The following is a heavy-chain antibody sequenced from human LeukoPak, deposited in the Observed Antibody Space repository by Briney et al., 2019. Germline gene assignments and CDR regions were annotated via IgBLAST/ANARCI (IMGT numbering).Heavy chain of an antibody. CDR1: GFTFSSYA. J-gene: IGHJ6*04. V-gene: IGHV3-23*01. Sequence: PGGSLRLSCAASGFTFSSYAMSWVRQAPGKGLEWVSAISGSGGSTYYADSVKGRFTISRDNSKNTLYLQMNSLRAEDTAVYYCAKTAHHYCSSTSCPYYYYGMDVWGKGTTVTVSS. CDR3: AKTAHHYCSSTSCPYYYYGMDV. CDR2: ISGSGGST. D-gene: IGHD2-2*01.